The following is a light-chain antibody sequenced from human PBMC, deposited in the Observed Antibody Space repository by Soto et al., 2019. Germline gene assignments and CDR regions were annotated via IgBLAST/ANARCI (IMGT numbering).Light chain of an antibody. CDR3: QQRSNWPW. CDR1: QSVSSY. CDR2: DAS. V-gene: IGKV3-11*01. J-gene: IGKJ4*02. Sequence: EIVLTQSPATLSLSPGERATRACRASQSVSSYLAWYQQKPGQGPRLRSYDASNRATGIPARFSGSGSATDITLTISSLAPEDFAVYYCQQRSNWPWFGGGTKVEIK.